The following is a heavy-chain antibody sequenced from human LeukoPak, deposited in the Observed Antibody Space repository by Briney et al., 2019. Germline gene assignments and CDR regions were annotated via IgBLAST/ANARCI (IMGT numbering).Heavy chain of an antibody. V-gene: IGHV1-18*01. CDR1: GYAFTSYG. Sequence: ASVKVSCKASGYAFTSYGISWVRQAPGQGLEWMGWISAYNGNTNYAQKLQGRVTMTTDTSTSTAYMELRSLRSDDTAVYYCARDIKKTYYYDSSGYVADIWGQGTMVTVSS. J-gene: IGHJ3*02. CDR2: ISAYNGNT. D-gene: IGHD3-22*01. CDR3: ARDIKKTYYYDSSGYVADI.